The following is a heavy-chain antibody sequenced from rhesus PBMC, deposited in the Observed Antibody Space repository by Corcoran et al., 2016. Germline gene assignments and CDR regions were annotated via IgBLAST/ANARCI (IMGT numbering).Heavy chain of an antibody. D-gene: IGHD1-1*01. CDR3: ARGGRAGTTADS. Sequence: QVQLQESGPGVVKPSETLSLTCAVSGGSISDSYRWSWIRQPPGKGLEWIGYLYGSSTSTTFHPALKSRVTISKDPSRNQFSLKLSSVPAADTAVYYCARGGRAGTTADSWGQGVLVTVSS. CDR1: GGSISDSYR. J-gene: IGHJ4*01. V-gene: IGHV4S10*01. CDR2: LYGSSTST.